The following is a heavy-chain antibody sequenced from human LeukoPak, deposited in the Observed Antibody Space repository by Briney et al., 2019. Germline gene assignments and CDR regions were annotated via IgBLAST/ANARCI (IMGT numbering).Heavy chain of an antibody. CDR2: ISGSGGST. CDR1: GFTFSSYA. J-gene: IGHJ4*02. Sequence: GGSLRLSCAASGFTFSSYAMSWVRQAPGKGLEWVSAISGSGGSTYYADSVKGRFTISRDNSKNTLYLQMNSLRAEDTAVHYCAKAPLWFGEGYFDYWGQGTLVTVSS. CDR3: AKAPLWFGEGYFDY. V-gene: IGHV3-23*01. D-gene: IGHD3-10*01.